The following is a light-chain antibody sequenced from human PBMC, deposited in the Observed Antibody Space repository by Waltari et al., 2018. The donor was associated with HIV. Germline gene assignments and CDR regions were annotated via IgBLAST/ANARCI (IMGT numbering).Light chain of an antibody. V-gene: IGLV3-1*01. Sequence: SSELTQPPSVSVSAGLTAILTCSGDRLGNKYAFWYQQKPGQPPVLVIYQDTKRPSGIPELCSGSNSGTTASLTLSGTQAMDEAEYSCQTWDSNYVVFGGGTKLTVL. CDR3: QTWDSNYVV. J-gene: IGLJ2*01. CDR2: QDT. CDR1: RLGNKY.